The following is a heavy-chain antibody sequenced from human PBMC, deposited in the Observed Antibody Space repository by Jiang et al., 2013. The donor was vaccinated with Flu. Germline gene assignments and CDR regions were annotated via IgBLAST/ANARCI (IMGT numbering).Heavy chain of an antibody. J-gene: IGHJ3*02. CDR2: IYHSGNT. CDR3: ARGENFEAFDM. Sequence: IGSIYHSGNTYYNRPSRVEXPFQADTSKNQFSLRLSSVTAADTAVYYCARGENFEAFDMWGQGTMVTVSS. V-gene: IGHV4-38-2*02.